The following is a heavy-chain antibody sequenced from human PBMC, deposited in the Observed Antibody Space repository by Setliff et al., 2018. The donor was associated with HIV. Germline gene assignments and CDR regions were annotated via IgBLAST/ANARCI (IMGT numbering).Heavy chain of an antibody. CDR3: MRWGLPYAIDY. CDR1: GFNFDLYA. J-gene: IGHJ4*02. V-gene: IGHV3-30*04. Sequence: GGSLRLSCEASGFNFDLYAFHWVRQAPGKGLEWVAVVSYDGSYKNYADSVKGRFTISRDNSRSTIYVQMNSLRVEDTAVYYCMRWGLPYAIDYWGQGMLVTVSS. CDR2: VSYDGSYK. D-gene: IGHD2-21*02.